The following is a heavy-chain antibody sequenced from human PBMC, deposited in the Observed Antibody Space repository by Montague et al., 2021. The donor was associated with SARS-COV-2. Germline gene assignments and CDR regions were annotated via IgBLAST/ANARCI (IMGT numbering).Heavy chain of an antibody. V-gene: IGHV4-59*01. CDR2: IYYSGST. CDR3: ARSVFSESRRRGLWGVSSVGAFSMDV. Sequence: SETLSLTCTVSIGSISSYYWSWIRQPPGKGLEWFGNIYYSGSTNYYPSLNSRVTITVDTSTNQYSLMLSSATAADTAVYYCARSVFSESRRRGLWGVSSVGAFSMDVWGQGTTVTVSS. D-gene: IGHD3-10*01. CDR1: IGSISSYY. J-gene: IGHJ6*02.